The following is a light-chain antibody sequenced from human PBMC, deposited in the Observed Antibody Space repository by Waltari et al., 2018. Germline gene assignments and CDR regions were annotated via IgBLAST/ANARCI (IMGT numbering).Light chain of an antibody. CDR2: SNN. Sequence: QSVLTQPPSASGTPGQRVTISCSGSSSNIGSNPVNWYQQLPGTAPKLLIYSNNQRPSGVPDRFSGSKSGTSASLAISGLQSEDEADYYCAAWDDSLNGQRVFGGGTKLTVL. CDR1: SSNIGSNP. J-gene: IGLJ3*02. V-gene: IGLV1-44*01. CDR3: AAWDDSLNGQRV.